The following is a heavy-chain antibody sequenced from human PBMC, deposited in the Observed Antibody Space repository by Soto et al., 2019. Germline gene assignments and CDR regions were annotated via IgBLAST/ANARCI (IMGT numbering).Heavy chain of an antibody. Sequence: EVQLLESGGGLVQPGGSLRLSCAASGFTFSSYAMSWVRQAPGKGLEWVSAISGSGGSTYYADSVKGRFTLSRDNSKNSLYLHMNSLRAEDTAVYYCAKFSMCSGGSCYSTHFDYWGQGTLVTVSS. CDR1: GFTFSSYA. V-gene: IGHV3-23*01. CDR3: AKFSMCSGGSCYSTHFDY. CDR2: ISGSGGST. J-gene: IGHJ4*02. D-gene: IGHD2-15*01.